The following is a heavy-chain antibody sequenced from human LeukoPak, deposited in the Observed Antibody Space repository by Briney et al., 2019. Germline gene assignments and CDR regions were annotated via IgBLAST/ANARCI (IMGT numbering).Heavy chain of an antibody. D-gene: IGHD3-10*01. CDR3: AKDQITMVRGVPVYYFDY. CDR2: IWYDGSNK. V-gene: IGHV3-33*06. Sequence: PGRSLRLSCAASGFTFSSYGMHWVRQAPGKGLEWVAVIWYDGSNKYYADSVKGRFTISRDNSKNTLYLQMNSLRAEDTAVYYCAKDQITMVRGVPVYYFDYWGQGTLVTVSS. CDR1: GFTFSSYG. J-gene: IGHJ4*02.